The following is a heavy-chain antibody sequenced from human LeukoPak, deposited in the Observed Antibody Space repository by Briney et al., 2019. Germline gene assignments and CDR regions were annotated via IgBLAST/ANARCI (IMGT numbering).Heavy chain of an antibody. J-gene: IGHJ5*02. D-gene: IGHD1-14*01. V-gene: IGHV3-9*03. Sequence: PGGSLRLSCAASGFTFDDYAMHWVRQAPGKGLEWVAGISWNSGSIAYGDSVKGRFTISRDNAKNSLYLQMNSLRAEDMALYYCAASDTGGWLDPWGQGTLVTVSS. CDR2: ISWNSGSI. CDR1: GFTFDDYA. CDR3: AASDTGGWLDP.